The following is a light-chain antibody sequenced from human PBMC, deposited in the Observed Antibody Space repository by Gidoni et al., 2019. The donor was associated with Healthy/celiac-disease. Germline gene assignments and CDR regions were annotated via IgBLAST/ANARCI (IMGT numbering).Light chain of an antibody. CDR3: QQRSNWPLT. Sequence: EFVLTHSPATFSFSPGERATLSCRASQSVSSYLAWYQQKPGQAPRLLIYDASNRATGIPARFSGSGSGTEFTLTISSLEPEDFAVYYCQQRSNWPLTFGPGTKVDIK. CDR1: QSVSSY. J-gene: IGKJ3*01. CDR2: DAS. V-gene: IGKV3-11*01.